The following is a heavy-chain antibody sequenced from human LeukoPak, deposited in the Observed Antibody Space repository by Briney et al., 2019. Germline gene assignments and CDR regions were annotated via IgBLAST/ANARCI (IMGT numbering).Heavy chain of an antibody. Sequence: ASVKVSCKAAYTFTNYGVTWVRQAPGQRFEWMGWIDTNNENTKYAQNFQGRLTQTTDSSRNTAYMELRSLRSDDTAVYFCATSSGDSSAWVDFWGRGTLVAVSP. D-gene: IGHD6-19*01. CDR1: YTFTNYG. J-gene: IGHJ4*02. V-gene: IGHV1-18*01. CDR3: ATSSGDSSAWVDF. CDR2: IDTNNENT.